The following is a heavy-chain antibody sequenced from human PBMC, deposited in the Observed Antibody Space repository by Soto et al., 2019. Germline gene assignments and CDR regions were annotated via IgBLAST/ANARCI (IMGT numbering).Heavy chain of an antibody. CDR3: ARDRYDYFGLGYYYGMDV. V-gene: IGHV1-69*13. CDR1: GGTFSSYA. CDR2: IIPIFGTA. Sequence: GASVKVSCKASGGTFSSYAISWVRQAPGQGLEWMGGIIPIFGTANYAQKFQGRVTITADESTSTAYMELSSLRSEDTAVYYCARDRYDYFGLGYYYGMDVWGQGTTVTVSS. J-gene: IGHJ6*02. D-gene: IGHD5-12*01.